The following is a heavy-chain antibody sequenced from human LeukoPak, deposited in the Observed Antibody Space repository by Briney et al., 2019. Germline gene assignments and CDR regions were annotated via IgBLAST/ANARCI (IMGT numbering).Heavy chain of an antibody. J-gene: IGHJ3*02. D-gene: IGHD3-22*01. CDR2: ISSSGSTI. CDR3: ARTRYYDSSGYYFDDAFDI. Sequence: QPGGSLRLSCAASGFTFSSYEMNWVRQAPRKGLEWVSYISSSGSTIYYADSVKGRFTISRDNAKNSLYLQMNSLRAEDTAVYYCARTRYYDSSGYYFDDAFDIWGQGTMVTVSS. V-gene: IGHV3-48*03. CDR1: GFTFSSYE.